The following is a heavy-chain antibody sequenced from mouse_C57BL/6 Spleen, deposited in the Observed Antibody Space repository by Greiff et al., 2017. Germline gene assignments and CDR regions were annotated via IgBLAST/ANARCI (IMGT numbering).Heavy chain of an antibody. CDR2: IHPNSGST. CDR1: GYTFTSYW. J-gene: IGHJ4*01. V-gene: IGHV1-64*01. Sequence: QVQLQQPGAELVKPGASVKLSCKASGYTFTSYWMHWVKQRPGQGLEWIGMIHPNSGSTNYNEKFKSKATLTVDKSSSTAYMRRSSLKSEVSAFYYCEKVYGPYAMDYWGQGTSGTVSS. D-gene: IGHD1-1*02. CDR3: EKVYGPYAMDY.